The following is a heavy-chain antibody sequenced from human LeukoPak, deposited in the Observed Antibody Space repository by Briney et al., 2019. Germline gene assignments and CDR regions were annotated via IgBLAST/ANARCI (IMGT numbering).Heavy chain of an antibody. V-gene: IGHV3-30-3*01. Sequence: PGGSLGLSCAASGFTFSSYAMHWVRQAPGKGLEWVAVISYDGSNKYYADSVKGRFTISRDNSKNTLYLQMNSLRAEDTAVYYCARDGSSPVTMIVVNAFDIWGQGTMVTVSS. D-gene: IGHD3-22*01. CDR3: ARDGSSPVTMIVVNAFDI. J-gene: IGHJ3*02. CDR1: GFTFSSYA. CDR2: ISYDGSNK.